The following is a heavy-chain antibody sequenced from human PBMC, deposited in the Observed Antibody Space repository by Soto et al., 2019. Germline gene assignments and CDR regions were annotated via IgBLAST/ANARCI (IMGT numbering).Heavy chain of an antibody. J-gene: IGHJ4*02. CDR3: ASSVYYLHFDF. CDR1: GFTFSSYW. CDR2: IKQDGSEK. Sequence: GGSLRLSCAASGFTFSSYWMSWVRQAPGKGLEWVANIKQDGSEKCYVDSVKGRFTISRDNAKNSLFLQMNSLRAEDTAVYYCASSVYYLHFDFWRQGTLVTVSS. D-gene: IGHD3-22*01. V-gene: IGHV3-7*03.